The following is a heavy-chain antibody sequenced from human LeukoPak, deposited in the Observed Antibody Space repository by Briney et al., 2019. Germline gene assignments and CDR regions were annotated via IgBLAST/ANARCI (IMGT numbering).Heavy chain of an antibody. CDR1: GYTFTSNY. D-gene: IGHD6-6*01. CDR3: AREVPYSSSSPGRFDP. J-gene: IGHJ5*02. V-gene: IGHV1-46*01. CDR2: ISPSGGST. Sequence: GASVKVSCKAFGYTFTSNYMHWVRQAPGQGPEWMGVISPSGGSTTYAQKFQGRVTLTRDMSTSTDYLELSSLRSEDTAVYYCAREVPYSSSSPGRFDPWGQGTLVTVSS.